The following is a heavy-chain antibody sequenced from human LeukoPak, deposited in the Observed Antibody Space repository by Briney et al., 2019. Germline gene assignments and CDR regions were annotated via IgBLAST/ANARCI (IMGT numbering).Heavy chain of an antibody. CDR2: IVVGSGNT. D-gene: IGHD3-22*01. J-gene: IGHJ5*02. CDR3: AAPTYYYDSSEERDWFDP. CDR1: GFTFTSSA. V-gene: IGHV1-58*01. Sequence: SVKVSCKASGFTFTSSAVQWVRQARGQRLEWIGWIVVGSGNTNYAQKFQERVTITRDMYTSTAYMELSSLRSEDTAVYYCAAPTYYYDSSEERDWFDPWGQGTLVTVSS.